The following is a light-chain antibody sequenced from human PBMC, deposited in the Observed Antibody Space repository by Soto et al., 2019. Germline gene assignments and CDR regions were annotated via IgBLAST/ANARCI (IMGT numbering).Light chain of an antibody. J-gene: IGKJ1*01. V-gene: IGKV1-39*01. CDR1: QSISTY. Sequence: DIQMTQSPSSLSASVGDRVTITCRASQSISTYLNWYQHRPGEAPKLLIYDASSLQSGVPSRFSGSGAGADFALTISSLQPEDFATYSCQQSYSTPPTCGQGTKGDIK. CDR3: QQSYSTPPT. CDR2: DAS.